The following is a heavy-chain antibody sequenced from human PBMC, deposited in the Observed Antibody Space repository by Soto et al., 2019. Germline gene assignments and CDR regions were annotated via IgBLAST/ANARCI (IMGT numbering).Heavy chain of an antibody. CDR3: ATGGLAVTSTFEH. V-gene: IGHV3-21*01. CDR1: GFNFSNYS. D-gene: IGHD2-21*02. CDR2: ISSSSRYI. J-gene: IGHJ5*02. Sequence: EVQLEESGGGLVKPGGSLRLSCVASGFNFSNYSMNWVRQAPGKGLEWVSSISSSSRYIYYADSMKGRFTVSRDNAENSLFPQVNSLRADDAAVYFCATGGLAVTSTFEHWGPGTLVTVSS.